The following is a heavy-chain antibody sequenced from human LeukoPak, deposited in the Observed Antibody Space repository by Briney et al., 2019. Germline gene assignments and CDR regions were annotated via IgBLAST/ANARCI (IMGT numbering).Heavy chain of an antibody. D-gene: IGHD4-23*01. CDR2: IYHSGST. J-gene: IGHJ3*02. CDR3: ARGRWLNAFDI. CDR1: GYSISSGYY. V-gene: IGHV4-38-2*01. Sequence: SETLSLTCAVSGYSISSGYYWGWIRQPPGKGLEWIGSIYHSGSTYYNPSLKSRVTISVDTSKNQSSLNLSSVTAADTAVYYCARGRWLNAFDIWGQGTMVTVSS.